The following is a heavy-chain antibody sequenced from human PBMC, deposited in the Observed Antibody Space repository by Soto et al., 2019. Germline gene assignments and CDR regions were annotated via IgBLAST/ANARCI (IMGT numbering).Heavy chain of an antibody. J-gene: IGHJ4*02. V-gene: IGHV3-21*01. D-gene: IGHD1-7*01. CDR1: GFTFSSYS. Sequence: GGSLRLSCAASGFTFSSYSMNWVRQAPGKGLEWVSSISSSSSYIYYADSVKGRFTISRDNAKNSLYLQMNSLRAEDTAVYYCARDGDNWNYGYTQSGSRDPVRFDYWGQGTLVTVSS. CDR2: ISSSSSYI. CDR3: ARDGDNWNYGYTQSGSRDPVRFDY.